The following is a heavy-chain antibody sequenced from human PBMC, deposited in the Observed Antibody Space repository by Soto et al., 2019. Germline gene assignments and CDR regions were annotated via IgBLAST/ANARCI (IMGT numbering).Heavy chain of an antibody. Sequence: PSETLSLTCAVYGGSFSGYYWSWIRQPPGKGLEWIGEINHSGSTNYNPSLKSRVTISVDTSKNQFSLKLSSVTAADTAVYYCARGGRDLFDYWGQGTLVTVSS. J-gene: IGHJ4*02. CDR1: GGSFSGYY. CDR3: ARGGRDLFDY. CDR2: INHSGST. V-gene: IGHV4-34*01.